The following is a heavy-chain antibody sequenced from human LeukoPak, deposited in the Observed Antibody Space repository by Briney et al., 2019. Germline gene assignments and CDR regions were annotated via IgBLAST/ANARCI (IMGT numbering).Heavy chain of an antibody. CDR2: IYHSGST. V-gene: IGHV4-38-2*02. CDR1: GYSISSGYY. J-gene: IGHJ4*02. Sequence: PSETLSLTCTVSGYSISSGYYWGWIRQPPGKGLEWIGSIYHSGSTYYNPSLKSRVTISVDTSKNQFSLKLSSVTAADTAVCYCARDPLYCSSTSCYLPFDYWGQGTLVTVSS. CDR3: ARDPLYCSSTSCYLPFDY. D-gene: IGHD2-2*01.